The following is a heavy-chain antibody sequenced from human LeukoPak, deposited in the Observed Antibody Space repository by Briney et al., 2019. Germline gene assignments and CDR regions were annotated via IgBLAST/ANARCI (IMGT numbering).Heavy chain of an antibody. J-gene: IGHJ4*02. V-gene: IGHV3-74*01. CDR1: GFTFSSYW. Sequence: PGGSLRLSCAASGFTFSSYWMHWVRQAPGKGLVWVSRINTDGSSTSYADSVKGRFTISRDNAKNTLCLQMNSLRAEDTAVYYCARVPYYYDSSGYFGYWGQGTLVTVSS. CDR2: INTDGSST. D-gene: IGHD3-22*01. CDR3: ARVPYYYDSSGYFGY.